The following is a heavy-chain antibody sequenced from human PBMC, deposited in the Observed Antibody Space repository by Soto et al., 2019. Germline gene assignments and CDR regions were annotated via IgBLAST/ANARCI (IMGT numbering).Heavy chain of an antibody. D-gene: IGHD3-22*01. Sequence: EVQLVESGGGLIQPGGSLRLSCAASGFTVSSNYMSWVRQAPGKGLEWVSVIYSGGSTYYADSVKGRFTISRDNSKNTLYLQMNSLRAEDTAVYYCARDRVESGYPEYFPPWGQGNLVTVSS. J-gene: IGHJ1*01. CDR1: GFTVSSNY. CDR2: IYSGGST. V-gene: IGHV3-53*01. CDR3: ARDRVESGYPEYFPP.